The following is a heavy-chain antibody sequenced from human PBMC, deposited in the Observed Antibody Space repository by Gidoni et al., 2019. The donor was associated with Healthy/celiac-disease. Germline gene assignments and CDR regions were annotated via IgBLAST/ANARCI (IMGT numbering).Heavy chain of an antibody. V-gene: IGHV3-30*18. CDR3: AKEDWDYGAYYMDV. D-gene: IGHD4-17*01. J-gene: IGHJ6*03. CDR2: ISYDGSNK. Sequence: QVQLVESGGGVVQPGRSLRLSCAASGFTFSSYGMHCVRQAPGKGLEWVAVISYDGSNKYYADSVKGRFTISRDNSKNTLYLQTNSLRAEDTAVYYCAKEDWDYGAYYMDVCGKGTTVTVSS. CDR1: GFTFSSYG.